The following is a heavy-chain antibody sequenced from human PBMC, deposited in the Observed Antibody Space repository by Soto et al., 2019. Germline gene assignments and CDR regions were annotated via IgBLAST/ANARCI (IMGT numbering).Heavy chain of an antibody. J-gene: IGHJ6*01. Sequence: QVQLVESGGGVVQPGRSLRLSCAASGFTFSSYGMHWVRQAPGKGLEWVAVISYDGSNKYYADSVKGRFTISRDNSKNTLYLQMNSLRAEDKAVYCCANQYIVVVPAARRGYYYGMDVW. CDR3: ANQYIVVVPAARRGYYYGMDV. D-gene: IGHD2-2*01. CDR1: GFTFSSYG. V-gene: IGHV3-30*18. CDR2: ISYDGSNK.